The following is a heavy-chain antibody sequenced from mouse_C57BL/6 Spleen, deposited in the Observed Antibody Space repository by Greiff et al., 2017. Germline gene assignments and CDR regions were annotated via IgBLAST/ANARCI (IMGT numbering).Heavy chain of an antibody. CDR2: ISSGGDYI. CDR3: TRDKTGITTEDWFAY. J-gene: IGHJ3*01. V-gene: IGHV5-9-1*02. Sequence: DVMLVESGEGLVKPGGSLKLSCAASGFTFSSYAMSWVRQTPEKRLEWVAYISSGGDYIYYADTVKGRFTISRDNARNTLYLQMSSLKSEDTAMYYCTRDKTGITTEDWFAYWGQGTLVTVSA. D-gene: IGHD2-4*01. CDR1: GFTFSSYA.